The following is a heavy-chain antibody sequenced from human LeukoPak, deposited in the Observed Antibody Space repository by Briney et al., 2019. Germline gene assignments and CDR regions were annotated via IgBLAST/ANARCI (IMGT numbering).Heavy chain of an antibody. CDR1: GFTFSSYV. CDR3: AKGRPYGDYVSDFDY. CDR2: ISASGATT. V-gene: IGHV3-23*01. Sequence: GGSLRLFCAASGFTFSSYVMSWVRQTPGKGLEWVSYISASGATTYFADSVKGRFTISRDNSKNTLYLQMNSLRAEDTAVYYCAKGRPYGDYVSDFDYWGQGTLVTVSS. J-gene: IGHJ4*02. D-gene: IGHD4-17*01.